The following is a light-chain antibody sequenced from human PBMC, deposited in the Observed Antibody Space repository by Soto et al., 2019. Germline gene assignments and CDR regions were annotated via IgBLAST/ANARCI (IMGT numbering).Light chain of an antibody. CDR3: QQYSSYPWT. CDR2: AAS. J-gene: IGKJ1*01. Sequence: DIQMTQSPSSVSASVGDRITNTCRASQGISSWLAWYQQKPGKAPKLLIFAASSLQSGVPSRFSGSRYGTEFTLTIRSLLPDDFATYYCQQYSSYPWTFGQGTKVDIK. CDR1: QGISSW. V-gene: IGKV1D-16*01.